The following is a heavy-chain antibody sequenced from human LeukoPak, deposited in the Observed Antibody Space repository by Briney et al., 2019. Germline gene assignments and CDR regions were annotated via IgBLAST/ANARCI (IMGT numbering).Heavy chain of an antibody. V-gene: IGHV3-21*01. J-gene: IGHJ4*02. D-gene: IGHD5-18*01. CDR3: ARRAKTERGHSYGLDY. CDR1: GFTLSSYS. CDR2: IDTSSRYI. Sequence: GGSLRLSRAASGFTLSSYSMNWVRQAPGKGLEWVSSIDTSSRYIYYGDSVKGRFTISKDNAKNSLYLQMNSLRAEDTAVYYCARRAKTERGHSYGLDYWGQGTLVTVSP.